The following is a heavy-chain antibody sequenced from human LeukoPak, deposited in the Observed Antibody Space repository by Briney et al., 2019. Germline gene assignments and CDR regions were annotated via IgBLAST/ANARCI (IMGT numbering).Heavy chain of an antibody. CDR1: GGSISSYY. CDR2: IYYSGST. J-gene: IGHJ6*03. D-gene: IGHD2-15*01. Sequence: SETLSLTCTVSGGSISSYYWSWIRQPPGKGLEWIGYIYYSGSTNYNPSLKSRVTISVDTSKNQFSLKLSSVTAADTAVYYCARVTRLNYYYYMDVWGKGTTVTVSS. V-gene: IGHV4-59*01. CDR3: ARVTRLNYYYYMDV.